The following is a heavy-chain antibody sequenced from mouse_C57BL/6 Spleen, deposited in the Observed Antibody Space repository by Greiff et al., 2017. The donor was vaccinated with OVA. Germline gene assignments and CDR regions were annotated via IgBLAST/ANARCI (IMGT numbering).Heavy chain of an antibody. J-gene: IGHJ1*03. V-gene: IGHV1-5*01. CDR2: IYPGNSDT. CDR1: GYTFTSYW. CDR3: SHYGSSYDWYFDV. D-gene: IGHD1-1*01. Sequence: VQLKQSGTVLARPGASVKMSCKTSGYTFTSYWMHWVKQRPGQGLEWIGAIYPGNSDTSYNQKFKGKAKLTAVTSASTAYMELSSLTNEDSAVYYCSHYGSSYDWYFDVWGTGTTVTVSS.